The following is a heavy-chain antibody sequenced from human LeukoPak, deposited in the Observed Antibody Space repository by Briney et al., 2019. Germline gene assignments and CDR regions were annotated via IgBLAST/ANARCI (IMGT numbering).Heavy chain of an antibody. Sequence: GGSLRLSCAASGFTVSSNYMSWVRQAPGKGLEWVSIIYSGGSTYYADSVKGRFTVSRDNSKNTLSLQMNSLREEDTAVYYCARGQSGTPHYYYGMDVWGQGATVTVSS. J-gene: IGHJ6*02. CDR1: GFTVSSNY. D-gene: IGHD3-10*01. CDR3: ARGQSGTPHYYYGMDV. V-gene: IGHV3-53*01. CDR2: IYSGGST.